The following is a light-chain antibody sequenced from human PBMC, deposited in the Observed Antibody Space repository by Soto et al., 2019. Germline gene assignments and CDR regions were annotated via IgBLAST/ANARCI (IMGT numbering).Light chain of an antibody. CDR2: GNR. V-gene: IGLV1-40*01. CDR3: QAYDYSLTAFV. Sequence: HSVLTQPPSVSGAPGQRVTISCTGNNSNLGAGYDVHWYQQLPGAAPKLVIFGNRNRPSGVPERFSGSKPGTSASLAITGLQAEDEADYYCQAYDYSLTAFVFGGGTKLTVL. CDR1: NSNLGAGYD. J-gene: IGLJ3*02.